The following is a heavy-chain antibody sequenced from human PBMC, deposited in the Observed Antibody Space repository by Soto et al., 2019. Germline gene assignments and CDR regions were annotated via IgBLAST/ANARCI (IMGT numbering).Heavy chain of an antibody. CDR2: IYYSGST. CDR3: ARGAGMAVAWTLDY. CDR1: GGSISSGDYY. J-gene: IGHJ4*02. Sequence: QVQLQESGPGLVKPSQTLSLTCTVSGGSISSGDYYWSWIRQPPGKGLEWIGYIYYSGSTYYNPSLKCSVTISVDTSKNQFSLKLSSVTAADTAVYYCARGAGMAVAWTLDYWGQGTLVTVSS. D-gene: IGHD6-19*01. V-gene: IGHV4-30-4*01.